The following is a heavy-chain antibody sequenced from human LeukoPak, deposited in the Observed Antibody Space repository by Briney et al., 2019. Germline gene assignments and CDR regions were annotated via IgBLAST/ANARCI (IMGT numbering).Heavy chain of an antibody. J-gene: IGHJ4*02. CDR2: INAGNGNT. CDR3: ARLKYCTNGVCYAGFDY. D-gene: IGHD2-8*01. CDR1: GYTFTSYA. Sequence: ASVKVSCKASGYTFTSYAMHWVRQAPGQRLEWMGWINAGNGNTKYSQKFQGRVTITRDTSADTAYMELSSLRSEDTAVYYCARLKYCTNGVCYAGFDYWGQGTLVAVSS. V-gene: IGHV1-3*01.